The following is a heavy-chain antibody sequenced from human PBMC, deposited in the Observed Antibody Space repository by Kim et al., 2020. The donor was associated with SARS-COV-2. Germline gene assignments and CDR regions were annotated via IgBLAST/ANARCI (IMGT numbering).Heavy chain of an antibody. CDR1: GGSLSSSNW. J-gene: IGHJ5*02. V-gene: IGHV4-4*02. CDR3: ARGVSSAWTLRDWFDP. Sequence: SETLSLICAVSGGSLSSSNWWTWVRQPPGKGLEWIWEISHSGDTNFNASLKSRVTISVAKSKNQFSLKLTSVTAADTAVYYCARGVSSAWTLRDWFDPWGQGTLVTVSS. CDR2: ISHSGDT. D-gene: IGHD2-2*01.